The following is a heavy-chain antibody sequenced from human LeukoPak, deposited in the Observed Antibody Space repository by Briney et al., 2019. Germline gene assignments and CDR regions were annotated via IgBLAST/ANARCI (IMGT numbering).Heavy chain of an antibody. V-gene: IGHV3-13*01. CDR3: ARGRVGAIPDY. Sequence: GGSLRLSCAASGFTFSNYAMHWVRQATGKGLEWVSAIGTAGDTYYPGSVKGRFTISRENAKNSLYLQMNSLRAGDTAVYYCARGRVGAIPDYWGQGTLVTVSS. J-gene: IGHJ4*02. D-gene: IGHD1-26*01. CDR1: GFTFSNYA. CDR2: IGTAGDT.